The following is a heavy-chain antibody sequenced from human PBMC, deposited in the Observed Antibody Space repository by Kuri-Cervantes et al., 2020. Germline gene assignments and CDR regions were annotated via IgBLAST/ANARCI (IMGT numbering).Heavy chain of an antibody. J-gene: IGHJ3*02. CDR2: IYYSGST. Sequence: LRLSCTVSGGSISSGGYYWSWIRQHPGKGLEWIGYIYYSGSTYYNPSLKSRVTISVDTSKNQFSLKLSSVTAADTAVYYCARDGDLDAFDIWGQGTMVTVSS. D-gene: IGHD3-10*01. CDR3: ARDGDLDAFDI. V-gene: IGHV4-31*03. CDR1: GGSISSGGYY.